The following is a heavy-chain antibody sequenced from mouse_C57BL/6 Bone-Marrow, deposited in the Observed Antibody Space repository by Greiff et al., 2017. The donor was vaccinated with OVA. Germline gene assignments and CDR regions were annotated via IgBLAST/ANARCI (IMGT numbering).Heavy chain of an antibody. CDR2: IYPGSGNT. J-gene: IGHJ3*01. D-gene: IGHD1-1*01. Sequence: QVQLKESGAELVRPGASVKLSCKASGYTFTDYYINWVKQRPGQGLEWIARIYPGSGNTYYNEKFKGKATLTAEKSSSTAYMQLSSLTSEDSAVYFCARSGYYGSSPWFAYWGQGTLVTVSA. CDR3: ARSGYYGSSPWFAY. V-gene: IGHV1-76*01. CDR1: GYTFTDYY.